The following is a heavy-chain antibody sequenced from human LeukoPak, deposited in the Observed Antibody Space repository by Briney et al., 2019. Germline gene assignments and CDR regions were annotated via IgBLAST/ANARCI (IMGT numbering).Heavy chain of an antibody. D-gene: IGHD1-26*01. CDR3: ARDPIVGATGAFDI. V-gene: IGHV1-69*13. CDR1: GGTFSSYA. CDR2: IIPIFGTA. Sequence: ASVKVSCKASGGTFSSYAISWARQAPGQGLEWMGGIIPIFGTANYAQKFQGRVTITADESTSTAYMELSSLRSDDTAVYYCARDPIVGATGAFDIWGQGTMVTVSS. J-gene: IGHJ3*02.